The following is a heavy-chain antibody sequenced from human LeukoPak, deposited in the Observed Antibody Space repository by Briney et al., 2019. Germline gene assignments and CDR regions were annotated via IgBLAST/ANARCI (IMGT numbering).Heavy chain of an antibody. CDR1: GGSISSYY. CDR2: IYYSGST. CDR3: ERDLGGSNDAFDI. Sequence: SETLSLTCTVSGGSISSYYWSWIRQPPGKGLEWIGYIYYSGSTNYNPSLKSRVTISVDTSKNQFSLKLSSVTAADTAVYYCERDLGGSNDAFDIWGQGTMVTVSS. J-gene: IGHJ3*02. V-gene: IGHV4-59*01.